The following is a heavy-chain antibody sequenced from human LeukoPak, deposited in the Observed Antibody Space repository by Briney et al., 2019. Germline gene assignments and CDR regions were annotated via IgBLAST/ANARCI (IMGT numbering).Heavy chain of an antibody. CDR1: GFTFSSYG. CDR3: ARDRIMVVPDYYFDY. CDR2: IWNDESNK. D-gene: IGHD2-21*01. V-gene: IGHV3-33*01. J-gene: IGHJ4*02. Sequence: GGSLRLSCAASGFTFSSYGMHWVRQAPGKGLEWVAVIWNDESNKFYADSVKGRFTISRDNSKNTLYLQMNSLRAEDTAVYYCARDRIMVVPDYYFDYWGQGTLVTVSS.